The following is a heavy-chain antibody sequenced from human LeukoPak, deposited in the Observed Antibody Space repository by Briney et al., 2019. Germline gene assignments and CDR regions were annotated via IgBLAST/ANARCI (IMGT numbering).Heavy chain of an antibody. CDR2: IIPYSGGT. J-gene: IGHJ4*02. CDR1: GYTLTDYY. Sequence: ASVKVSCKASGYTLTDYYIHWVRQAPGQDLEWMGFIIPYSGGTTYERRFQGRVTMTRDMSIGTFYMELSSLRSDDTAVYYCSTKKKFSTPPTWGPYWAQGPLATV. D-gene: IGHD7-27*01. CDR3: STKKKFSTPPTWGPY. V-gene: IGHV1-2*02.